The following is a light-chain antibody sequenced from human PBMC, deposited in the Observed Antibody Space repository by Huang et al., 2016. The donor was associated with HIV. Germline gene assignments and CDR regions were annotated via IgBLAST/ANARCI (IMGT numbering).Light chain of an antibody. V-gene: IGKV3-15*01. J-gene: IGKJ3*01. CDR3: QQYNDFRST. CDR2: AAS. CDR1: QIVSSH. Sequence: ETVMTQSPVTLSVSPGDRASLSCRSSQIVSSHLAWYQQKPGQAPRLLIYAASTRATGDPDRFSSSGAGKEFTLTIRTLQSEDSAVYYCQQYNDFRSTFGPGTRVEIK.